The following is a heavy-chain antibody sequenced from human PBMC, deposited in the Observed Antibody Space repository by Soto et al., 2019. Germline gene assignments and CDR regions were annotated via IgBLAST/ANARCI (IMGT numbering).Heavy chain of an antibody. CDR1: GGSISSGDYY. Sequence: SETLSLTCTVSGGSISSGDYYWSWIRQPPGKGLEWIGYIYYSGSTYYNPSLKSRVTMSVDTSKNQFSLKLSSVTAADTAVYYCACTTKWLNFDNWGQGTLVTVSS. V-gene: IGHV4-30-4*01. J-gene: IGHJ4*02. CDR3: ACTTKWLNFDN. CDR2: IYYSGST. D-gene: IGHD3-22*01.